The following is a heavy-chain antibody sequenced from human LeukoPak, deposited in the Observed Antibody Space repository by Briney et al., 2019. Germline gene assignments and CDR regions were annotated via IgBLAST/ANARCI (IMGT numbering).Heavy chain of an antibody. CDR3: ARDSLMGAYFGY. CDR1: GFTFSSYG. Sequence: GGSLRLSCAASGFTFSSYGMHWVRQAPGKGLEWVAVIWYDGSNKYYADSVKGRFTISRDNSKNTLYLQMNSLRAEDTAVYYCARDSLMGAYFGYWGQGTLVTVSS. D-gene: IGHD1-26*01. J-gene: IGHJ4*02. V-gene: IGHV3-33*01. CDR2: IWYDGSNK.